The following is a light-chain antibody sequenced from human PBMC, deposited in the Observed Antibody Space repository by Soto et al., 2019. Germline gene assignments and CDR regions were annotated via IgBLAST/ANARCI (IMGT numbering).Light chain of an antibody. Sequence: EILMTQSPATLSVSPGQRATLSFRASQSISNNLAWYQQRPGQAPRLLIYRASTGATGIPARFSGFGSGTDFTLTILGLQSEDFAFYYCQQYSDWRLTFGQGTKVEIK. V-gene: IGKV3-15*01. CDR2: RAS. CDR3: QQYSDWRLT. J-gene: IGKJ1*01. CDR1: QSISNN.